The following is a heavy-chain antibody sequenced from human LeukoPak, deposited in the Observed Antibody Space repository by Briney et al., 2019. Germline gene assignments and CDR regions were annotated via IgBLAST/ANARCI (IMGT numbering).Heavy chain of an antibody. CDR2: INPNSGGT. CDR1: GYTFTSYA. J-gene: IGHJ4*02. CDR3: AREDDFWSGYNFDY. Sequence: GASVKVSCKASGYTFTSYAMHWVRQAPGQGLEWMGWINPNSGGTNYAQKFQGRVTMTRDTSISTAYMELSRLRSDDTAVYYCAREDDFWSGYNFDYWGQGTLVTVSS. D-gene: IGHD3-3*01. V-gene: IGHV1-2*02.